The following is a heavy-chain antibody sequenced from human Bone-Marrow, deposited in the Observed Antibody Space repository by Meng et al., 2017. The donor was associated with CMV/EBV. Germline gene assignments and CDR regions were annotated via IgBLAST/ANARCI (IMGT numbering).Heavy chain of an antibody. D-gene: IGHD2-2*01. J-gene: IGHJ4*02. V-gene: IGHV3-30*02. Sequence: GESLKISCAASGFTFSSYGMHWVRQAPGKGLEWVAFIRYDGSNKYYADSVKGRFTISRDNSKNTLYLQMNSLGAEDTAVYYCASGLPAAPRSAFDYWGQGTPVTVSS. CDR1: GFTFSSYG. CDR3: ASGLPAAPRSAFDY. CDR2: IRYDGSNK.